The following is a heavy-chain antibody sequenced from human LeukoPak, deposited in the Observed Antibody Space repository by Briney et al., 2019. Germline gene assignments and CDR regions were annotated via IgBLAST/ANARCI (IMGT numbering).Heavy chain of an antibody. CDR1: GFTFSRYS. Sequence: PGGSLRLSCAASGFTFSRYSMNWLRQAPGKGLELVSSISDSGNLIHYADSVRGRFTISRDNAKNSLYLQMNSLRAEDTAVYYCARPPLYNNGPDAFDIWGQGTMVTVSS. CDR2: ISDSGNLI. D-gene: IGHD2-8*01. J-gene: IGHJ3*02. V-gene: IGHV3-21*04. CDR3: ARPPLYNNGPDAFDI.